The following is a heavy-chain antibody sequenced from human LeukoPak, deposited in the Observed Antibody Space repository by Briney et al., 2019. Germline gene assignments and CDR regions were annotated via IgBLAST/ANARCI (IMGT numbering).Heavy chain of an antibody. J-gene: IGHJ3*02. CDR3: ARAGYCSGGGCYSDAFDI. D-gene: IGHD2-15*01. Sequence: GGSLRLSCAASGFTFSSYWMHWVRQAPGKGLVWVSRINSDGSSTSYADSVKGRFTISRDNAKNTLYLQMNSLRAEDTAVYYCARAGYCSGGGCYSDAFDIWGQGTMVTVSS. CDR1: GFTFSSYW. CDR2: INSDGSST. V-gene: IGHV3-74*01.